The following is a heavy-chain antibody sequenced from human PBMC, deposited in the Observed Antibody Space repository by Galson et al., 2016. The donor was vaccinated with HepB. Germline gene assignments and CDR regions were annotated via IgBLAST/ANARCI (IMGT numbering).Heavy chain of an antibody. V-gene: IGHV3-30-3*01. CDR2: ISHDDISK. J-gene: IGHJ4*02. CDR3: ARAAHSSGYCDVLDI. D-gene: IGHD3-22*01. Sequence: SLRLSCAASGFTFSRYDMHWVRQPPGKGLEWVAAISHDDISKYYTDSVKGRFTISRDNSGNTVDLQMNSLRAEDTAVYYCARAAHSSGYCDVLDIWGQGALVTVSS. CDR1: GFTFSRYD.